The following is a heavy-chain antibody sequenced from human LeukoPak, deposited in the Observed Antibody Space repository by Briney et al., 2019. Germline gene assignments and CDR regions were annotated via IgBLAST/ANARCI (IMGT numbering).Heavy chain of an antibody. V-gene: IGHV4-34*01. D-gene: IGHD3-9*01. CDR2: TNHSGST. J-gene: IGHJ4*02. Sequence: SETLSLTCAVYGGSFSGYYWSWIRQPPGKGLEWIGETNHSGSTNYNPSLKSRVTISVDTSRNQFSLKLSSVTAADTAVYYCARGKRYKVLRYFEPNFDYWGQGTLVTVSS. CDR1: GGSFSGYY. CDR3: ARGKRYKVLRYFEPNFDY.